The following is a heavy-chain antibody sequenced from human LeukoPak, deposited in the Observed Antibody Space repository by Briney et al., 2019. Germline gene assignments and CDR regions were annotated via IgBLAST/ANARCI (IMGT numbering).Heavy chain of an antibody. CDR1: GYTFTGYY. J-gene: IGHJ6*03. V-gene: IGHV1-2*02. CDR2: INPNSGGT. Sequence: GASVKVSCKASGYTFTGYYMHWVRQAPGQGLEWMGWINPNSGGTNYAQKFQGRVTMTRDTSISTAYMELRSLRSDDTAVYYCARVYSSSWYEGYYYYYYMDVWGKGTTVTVSS. CDR3: ARVYSSSWYEGYYYYYYMDV. D-gene: IGHD6-13*01.